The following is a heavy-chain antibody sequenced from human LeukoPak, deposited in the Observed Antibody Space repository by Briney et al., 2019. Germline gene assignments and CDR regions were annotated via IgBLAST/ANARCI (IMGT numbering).Heavy chain of an antibody. J-gene: IGHJ5*02. Sequence: PSQTLSLTCTVSGGSISSGGYYWSWIRQHPGKGLEWIGYIYYSGSTYYNPSLKSRVTISVDTSMNQFSLKLSSVTAADTAVYYCARYGSGVGATNWFDPWGQGTLVTVSS. D-gene: IGHD1-26*01. V-gene: IGHV4-31*03. CDR3: ARYGSGVGATNWFDP. CDR2: IYYSGST. CDR1: GGSISSGGYY.